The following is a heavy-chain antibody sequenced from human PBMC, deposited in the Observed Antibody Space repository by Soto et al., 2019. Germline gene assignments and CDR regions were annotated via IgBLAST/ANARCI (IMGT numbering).Heavy chain of an antibody. CDR3: ARDLYDSSGYYYGALYYYYGMDV. J-gene: IGHJ6*02. Sequence: PGGSLRLSCAASGFTFSSYAMHWVRQAPGKGLEWVAVISYDGSNKYYADSVKGRFTISRDNSKNTLYLQMNSLRAEDTAVYYCARDLYDSSGYYYGALYYYYGMDVWGQGTTVTVS. CDR1: GFTFSSYA. V-gene: IGHV3-30-3*01. CDR2: ISYDGSNK. D-gene: IGHD3-22*01.